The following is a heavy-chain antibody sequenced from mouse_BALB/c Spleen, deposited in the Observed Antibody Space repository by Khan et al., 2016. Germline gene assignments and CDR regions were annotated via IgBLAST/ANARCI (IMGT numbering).Heavy chain of an antibody. Sequence: VQLKQSGAELVKPGASVKVSCTASGFNIKDTYMHWVKQRPEQGLEWIGRIDPANGDSEYDPKFQGRATITADTSSNTAYLQLSTLTSEDTAVSYCARSGYDLYYYAMDYWGQGTSVTVSS. J-gene: IGHJ4*01. CDR2: IDPANGDS. D-gene: IGHD2-2*01. V-gene: IGHV14-3*02. CDR3: ARSGYDLYYYAMDY. CDR1: GFNIKDTY.